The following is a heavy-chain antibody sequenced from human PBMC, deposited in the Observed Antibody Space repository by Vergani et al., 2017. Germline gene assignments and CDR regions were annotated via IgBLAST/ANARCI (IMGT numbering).Heavy chain of an antibody. D-gene: IGHD1-20*01. V-gene: IGHV3-30*02. CDR3: ARAYGRYDWFDY. J-gene: IGHJ4*01. CDR2: IRSDESRR. Sequence: QVQLVESGGGVVQPGGSLRLSCAASGFTFTSYGMHWVRQAPGKGLEWVASIRSDESRRYYGDSMEGPFTISRDNSKNTLYLQMNSLRVEDTAVYYCARAYGRYDWFDYWGQRTLVTVSS. CDR1: GFTFTSYG.